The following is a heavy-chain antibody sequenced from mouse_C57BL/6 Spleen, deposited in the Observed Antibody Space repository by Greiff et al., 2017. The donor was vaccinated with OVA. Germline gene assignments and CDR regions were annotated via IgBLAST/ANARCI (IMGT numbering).Heavy chain of an antibody. D-gene: IGHD6-1*01. J-gene: IGHJ2*01. CDR1: GYAFSSSW. CDR3: ARHNYYFDY. CDR2: IYPGDGDS. Sequence: VQLQQSGPELVKPGASVKISCKASGYAFSSSWMNWVKQRPGQGLEWFGRIYPGDGDSNYNGKFKGKATLTADKSSSTAYMHLSSLTSDVSAVYFCARHNYYFDYWGQGTTLTVSS. V-gene: IGHV1-82*01.